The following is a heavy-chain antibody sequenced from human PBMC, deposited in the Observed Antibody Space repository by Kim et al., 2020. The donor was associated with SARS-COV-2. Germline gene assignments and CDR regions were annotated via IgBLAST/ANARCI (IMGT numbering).Heavy chain of an antibody. V-gene: IGHV4-59*01. CDR3: ARAPRRKAFDI. J-gene: IGHJ3*02. CDR2: T. Sequence: TNYNPSLKSRVTISVDTSKNQFSLKLSSVTAADTAVYYCARAPRRKAFDIWGQGTMVTVSS.